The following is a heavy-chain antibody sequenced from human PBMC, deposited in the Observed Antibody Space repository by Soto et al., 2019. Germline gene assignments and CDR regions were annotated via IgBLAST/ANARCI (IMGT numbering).Heavy chain of an antibody. D-gene: IGHD6-13*01. CDR2: IYYSGST. J-gene: IGHJ6*03. Sequence: SETPSLTCTVSGGSISSYYWSWIRQPPGKGLEWIGYIYYSGSTNYNPSLKSRVTISVDTPKNQFSVKLISVTAADTAVYYCARRAAAGTDYYYMDVWGKGTTVTVSS. CDR3: ARRAAAGTDYYYMDV. CDR1: GGSISSYY. V-gene: IGHV4-59*08.